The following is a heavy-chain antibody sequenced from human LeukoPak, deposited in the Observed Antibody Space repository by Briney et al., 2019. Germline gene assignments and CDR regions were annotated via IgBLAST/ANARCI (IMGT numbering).Heavy chain of an antibody. CDR2: INPNSGGT. CDR1: GYTFTGYY. Sequence: ASVKVSCKASGYTFTGYYMHWVRQAPGQGLEWMGWINPNSGGTNYAQKFQGRVTMTRDTSISTAYMELSRLGSDDTAVYYCARVFRFGELLGAFDIWGQGTMVTVSS. D-gene: IGHD3-10*01. J-gene: IGHJ3*02. CDR3: ARVFRFGELLGAFDI. V-gene: IGHV1-2*02.